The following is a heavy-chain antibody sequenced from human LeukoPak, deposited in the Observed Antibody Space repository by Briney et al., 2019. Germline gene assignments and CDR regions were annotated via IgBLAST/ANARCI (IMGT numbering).Heavy chain of an antibody. D-gene: IGHD2-2*01. CDR3: ARVGRGYCSSTSCYAFDY. CDR1: GGSISSYY. Sequence: PSETLSLTCTVSGGSISSYYWSWIRQPPGKGLKWIGNIYYSGYTTYSPSLRSRVTISVDTSKNQFSLKLSSVTTADTAVYYCARVGRGYCSSTSCYAFDYWGQGTLVTVSS. J-gene: IGHJ4*02. V-gene: IGHV4-59*12. CDR2: IYYSGYT.